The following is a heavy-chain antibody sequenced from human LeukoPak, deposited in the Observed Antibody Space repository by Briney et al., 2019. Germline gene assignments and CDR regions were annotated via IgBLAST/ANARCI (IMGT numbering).Heavy chain of an antibody. CDR3: ARDVWSGYLYFDY. J-gene: IGHJ4*02. V-gene: IGHV1-2*02. CDR2: INPNSGGT. Sequence: SVKVSCKASGYTFTGYYMHWVRQAPGQGPEWMGWINPNSGGTNYAQKFQGRVTMTRDTSISTAYMELSRLRSDDTAVYYCARDVWSGYLYFDYWGQGTLVTVSS. D-gene: IGHD3-3*01. CDR1: GYTFTGYY.